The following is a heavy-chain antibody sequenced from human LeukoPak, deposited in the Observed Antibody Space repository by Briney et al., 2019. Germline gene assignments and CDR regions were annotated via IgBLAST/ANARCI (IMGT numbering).Heavy chain of an antibody. CDR2: IKSKTDGGTT. CDR1: GFTFSNAW. D-gene: IGHD3-22*01. V-gene: IGHV3-15*01. Sequence: PGGSLRPSCAASGFTFSNAWMSWVRQAPGKGLEWGGRIKSKTDGGTTDYAAPVKGRFTISRDDSKNTLYLQMNSLKTEDTAVYYCTTARYYYDSSGPYYFDYWGQGTLVTVSS. J-gene: IGHJ4*02. CDR3: TTARYYYDSSGPYYFDY.